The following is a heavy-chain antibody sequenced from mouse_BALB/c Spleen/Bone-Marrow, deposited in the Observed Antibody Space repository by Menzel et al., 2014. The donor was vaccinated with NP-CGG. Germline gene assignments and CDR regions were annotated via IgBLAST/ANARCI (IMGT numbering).Heavy chain of an antibody. CDR3: AREDYGKGFAY. J-gene: IGHJ3*01. Sequence: EVQGVESGPELVKPGASVKVSCKASGYAFTSYNMYWVKQSHGKSLEWIGHIDPYNGGTGYNQKFKGKATLTVDKSSSTAYMHLNSLTSEDSAVYYCAREDYGKGFAYWGQGTLVTVSA. CDR1: GYAFTSYN. CDR2: IDPYNGGT. D-gene: IGHD2-1*01. V-gene: IGHV1S135*01.